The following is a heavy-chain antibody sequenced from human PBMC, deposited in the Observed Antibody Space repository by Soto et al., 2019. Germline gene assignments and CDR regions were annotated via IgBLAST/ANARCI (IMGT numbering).Heavy chain of an antibody. CDR2: IYYSGST. V-gene: IGHV4-39*01. D-gene: IGHD5-12*01. J-gene: IGHJ4*02. Sequence: SETLSLTCTVSGGSISSSSYYWGWIRQPPGKGLEWIGSIYYSGSTYYNPSLKSRVTISVDTSKNQFSLKLSSVTAADTAVYYCARLDIVATTPTPLDYWGQGTLVTVSS. CDR3: ARLDIVATTPTPLDY. CDR1: GGSISSSSYY.